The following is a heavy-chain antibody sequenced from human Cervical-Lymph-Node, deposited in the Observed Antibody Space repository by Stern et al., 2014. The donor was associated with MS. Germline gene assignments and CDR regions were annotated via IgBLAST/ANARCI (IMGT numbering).Heavy chain of an antibody. CDR1: GGSISSGHW. V-gene: IGHV4-4*02. D-gene: IGHD2-8*01. CDR2: IYNSGSS. J-gene: IGHJ4*02. CDR3: ARNGGNYAFDY. Sequence: QLQLQESGPGLVKPSGTLSLTCVVAGGSISSGHWWSWVRQPPGKGLEWIGAIYNSGSSNHNPSLKSRVTLSVDTSKNPFSLKLNSVTAADTAMYYCARNGGNYAFDYWGQGTLVSVSS.